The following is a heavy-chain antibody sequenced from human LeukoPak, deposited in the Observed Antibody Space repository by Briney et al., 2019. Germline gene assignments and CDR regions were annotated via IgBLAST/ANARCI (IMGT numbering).Heavy chain of an antibody. CDR3: ARVVVADGSNWFDP. V-gene: IGHV4-31*03. D-gene: IGHD2-15*01. CDR2: IYYSGSS. CDR1: GGSISIGGYY. Sequence: SETLSLTCTVSGGSISIGGYYWSWLRQHPGKGLEWIGYIYYSGSSYYNPSLKSRLIISVDTSKNQFSLRLSSVTAADTAIYYSARVVVADGSNWFDPRGQGTLVTVSS. J-gene: IGHJ5*02.